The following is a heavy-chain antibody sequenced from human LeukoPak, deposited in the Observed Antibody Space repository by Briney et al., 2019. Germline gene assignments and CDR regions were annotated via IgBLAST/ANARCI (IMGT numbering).Heavy chain of an antibody. CDR2: IYSGGST. V-gene: IGHV3-66*01. CDR1: GFTVSSNY. Sequence: GGFLRLSCAASGFTVSSNYMSWVRQAPGKGLEWVSVIYSGGSTYYADSVKGRSTISRDNSKNTLYLQMNSLRAEDTAVYYCASSTVVTGDMDYWGQGTLVTVSS. D-gene: IGHD4-23*01. CDR3: ASSTVVTGDMDY. J-gene: IGHJ4*02.